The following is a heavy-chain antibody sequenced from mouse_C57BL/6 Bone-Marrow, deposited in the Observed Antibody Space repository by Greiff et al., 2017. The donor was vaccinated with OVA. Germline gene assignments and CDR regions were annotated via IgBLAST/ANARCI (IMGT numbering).Heavy chain of an antibody. CDR3: ARGLDGRYGYFDV. V-gene: IGHV5-17*01. CDR2: ISSGSSTI. Sequence: EVKLVESGGGLVKPGGSLKLSCAASGFTFSDYGMHWVRQAPEKGLEWVAYISSGSSTINYADTVKGRFTISRDNAKNTLFLQMTSLRSEDTAMYYCARGLDGRYGYFDVWGTGTTVTVSA. CDR1: GFTFSDYG. D-gene: IGHD1-2*01. J-gene: IGHJ1*03.